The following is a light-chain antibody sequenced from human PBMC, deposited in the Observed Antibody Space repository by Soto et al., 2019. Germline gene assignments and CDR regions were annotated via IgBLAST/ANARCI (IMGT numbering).Light chain of an antibody. Sequence: DIQMTQSTSSLSASVGDRVTITCRASQTISTYLNWYQQKPGKAPRLLIYDASSLLSGVPSRFSGSGSGTDFTLTIASLQPEDFSTYYCQQSDSTPYTFGQGTKVDIK. V-gene: IGKV1-39*01. CDR1: QTISTY. CDR3: QQSDSTPYT. J-gene: IGKJ2*01. CDR2: DAS.